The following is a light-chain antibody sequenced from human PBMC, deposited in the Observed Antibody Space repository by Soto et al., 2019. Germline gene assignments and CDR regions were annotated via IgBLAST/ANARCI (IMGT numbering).Light chain of an antibody. J-gene: IGLJ1*01. V-gene: IGLV2-14*01. CDR1: SSDVGGYNY. CDR3: SSYTSSSNYV. Sequence: QSALTQPASVSGSPGQSITISCTGTSSDVGGYNYVSWYQQHPGKAPKLMIYDVSNRPSGVSNRFSGSKSGNTASLTISGLQAEDEADYYCSSYTSSSNYVFGTGTRSP. CDR2: DVS.